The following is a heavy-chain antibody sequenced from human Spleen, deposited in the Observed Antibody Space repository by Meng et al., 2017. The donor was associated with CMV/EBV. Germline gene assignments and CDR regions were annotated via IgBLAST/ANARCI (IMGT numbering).Heavy chain of an antibody. CDR3: AKIAASDY. J-gene: IGHJ4*02. Sequence: GGSLRLSCAASGFTFNAYAIHWVRQAPGKGLEWVAVISYDGRNEIYADSVKARFTISRYNSKKMLYLQMNSLRAEDTAVYYCAKIAASDYWGQGTLVTVSS. V-gene: IGHV3-30-3*02. CDR1: GFTFNAYA. CDR2: ISYDGRNE. D-gene: IGHD6-25*01.